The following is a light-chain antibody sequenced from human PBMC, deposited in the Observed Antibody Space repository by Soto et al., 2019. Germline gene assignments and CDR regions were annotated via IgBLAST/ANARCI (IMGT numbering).Light chain of an antibody. CDR1: QSVSSSY. V-gene: IGKV3-20*01. CDR2: GAS. Sequence: EIVLTQSPGTLSFSPGERATLTCRASQSVSSSYLAWFQQKPGQAPRLLIYGASSRATGIPDRFSGSGSGKDFTLTIRSLEPEDFAVYYCQKYGNAPFTFGPGTKVDIK. J-gene: IGKJ3*01. CDR3: QKYGNAPFT.